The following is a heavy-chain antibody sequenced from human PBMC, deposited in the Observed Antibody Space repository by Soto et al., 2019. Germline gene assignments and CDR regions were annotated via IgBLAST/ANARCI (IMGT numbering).Heavy chain of an antibody. CDR1: GFTFSSYG. D-gene: IGHD5-18*01. CDR3: AKGSTAMTYFDY. Sequence: QVQLVESGGGVVQPGRSLRLSCAASGFTFSSYGMHWVRQAPGKGLEWVAVISYDGSNKYYADSVKGRFTISSDNSKNTLYLQMNSLRADDTAVYYCAKGSTAMTYFDYWGQGTLVTVSS. J-gene: IGHJ4*02. CDR2: ISYDGSNK. V-gene: IGHV3-30*18.